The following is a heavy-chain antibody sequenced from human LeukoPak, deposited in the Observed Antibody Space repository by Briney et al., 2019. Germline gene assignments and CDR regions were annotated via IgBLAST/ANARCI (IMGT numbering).Heavy chain of an antibody. J-gene: IGHJ6*03. CDR1: GFTVSSNY. Sequence: GGSLRLSCAASGFTVSSNYMSWVRQAPGKGLEWVSVIYSGGSTYYADSVKGRFTISRDNSKNTLYLQMNSLRAEDTAVYYCAKDSAFYYIDVWGKGTTVIISS. D-gene: IGHD3-10*01. CDR3: AKDSAFYYIDV. CDR2: IYSGGST. V-gene: IGHV3-66*01.